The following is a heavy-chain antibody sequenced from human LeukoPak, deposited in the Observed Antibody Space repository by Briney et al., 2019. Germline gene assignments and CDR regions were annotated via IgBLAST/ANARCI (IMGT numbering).Heavy chain of an antibody. CDR3: ARGIWGGYDSVSFDFDY. Sequence: GGSLRLSCAASGFTFSSYNMNWVRQAPGKGLEWVSSISSSSSYIYYADSVKGRFTISRDNAKNSLYLQMNSLRAEDTAVYYCARGIWGGYDSVSFDFDYWGQGTLVTVSS. CDR1: GFTFSSYN. CDR2: ISSSSSYI. J-gene: IGHJ4*02. V-gene: IGHV3-21*01. D-gene: IGHD5-12*01.